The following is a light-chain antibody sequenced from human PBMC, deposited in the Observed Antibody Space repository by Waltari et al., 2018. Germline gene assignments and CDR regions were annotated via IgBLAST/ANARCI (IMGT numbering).Light chain of an antibody. CDR1: QSVSRA. V-gene: IGKV3-20*01. J-gene: IGKJ1*01. CDR2: GAS. Sequence: EIVLTQSPGTLSLSLGERATVSCRASQSVSRALAWYQQKPGQAPRLLIYGASIRATGIPDRFSGSGSGTDFSLTISRLEPDDFAVYYCQHYLKLPVTFGQGTTVEI. CDR3: QHYLKLPVT.